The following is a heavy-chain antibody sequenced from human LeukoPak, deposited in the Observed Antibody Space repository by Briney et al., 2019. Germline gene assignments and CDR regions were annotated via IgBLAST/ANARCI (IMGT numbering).Heavy chain of an antibody. CDR3: ARLSSRSYPDY. CDR2: IYYSGST. V-gene: IGHV4-59*08. D-gene: IGHD1-26*01. Sequence: PSETLSLTCTVSGGSISSYYWSWIRQPPGKGLEWIGYIYYSGSTNYNPSLKSRVTISVDTSKNQFSLKLSSVTAADTAVYYCARLSSRSYPDYWGQGTLVTVSS. J-gene: IGHJ4*02. CDR1: GGSISSYY.